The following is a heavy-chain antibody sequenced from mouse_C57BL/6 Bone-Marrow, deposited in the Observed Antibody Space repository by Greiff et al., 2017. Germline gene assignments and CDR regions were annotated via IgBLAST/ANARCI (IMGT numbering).Heavy chain of an antibody. D-gene: IGHD4-1*02. J-gene: IGHJ2*01. Sequence: DVMLVESGGGLVQPGGSLKLSCAASGFTFSDYYMYWVRQTPEKRLEWVAYISNGGGSTYYPDTVKGRFTISRDNAQNTLYLQMSRLKSEDTSMYYFSRLNWDYFDYWGQGTTLTVSS. V-gene: IGHV5-12*01. CDR1: GFTFSDYY. CDR2: ISNGGGST. CDR3: SRLNWDYFDY.